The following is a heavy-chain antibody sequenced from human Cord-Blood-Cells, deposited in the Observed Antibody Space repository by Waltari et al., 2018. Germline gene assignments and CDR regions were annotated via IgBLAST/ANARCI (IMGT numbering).Heavy chain of an antibody. Sequence: QVQLVESGGGVVQPGRSLRLSCAASGFTFSSYGMHWVRQAPGKGLEWVAVRSYDGSNKYYADSVKGRFTISRDNSKNTLYLQMNSLRAEDTAVYYCAKDGGAFDIWGQGTMVTVSS. CDR2: RSYDGSNK. D-gene: IGHD3-10*01. CDR3: AKDGGAFDI. CDR1: GFTFSSYG. V-gene: IGHV3-30*18. J-gene: IGHJ3*02.